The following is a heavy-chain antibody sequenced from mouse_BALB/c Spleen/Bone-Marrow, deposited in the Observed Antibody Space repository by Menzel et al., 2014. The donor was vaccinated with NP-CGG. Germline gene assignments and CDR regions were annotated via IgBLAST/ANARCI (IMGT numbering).Heavy chain of an antibody. V-gene: IGHV14-3*02. CDR1: GFNIKDTY. D-gene: IGHD2-14*01. CDR3: ASYRYGWSLDV. J-gene: IGHJ1*01. CDR2: IDPANGNT. Sequence: EVQLPQSGAELVKPGASVKLSCTASGFNIKDTYMHWVKQRPEQGLEWIGRIDPANGNTKYDPKFQGKATITADTSSSTAYLQLSSLTSEDTAVYYCASYRYGWSLDVWGAGTPVTVSS.